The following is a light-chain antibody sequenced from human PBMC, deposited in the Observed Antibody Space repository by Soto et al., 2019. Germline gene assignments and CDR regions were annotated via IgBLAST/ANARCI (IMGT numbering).Light chain of an antibody. Sequence: VLTQPPSVSVAPGKTARITCGGNNIGSKSVHWYQQKPGQAPVLVIYYDSDRPSGIPERFSGSNSGNTATLTISRVEAGDEADYYCQVWDSSSDHSVVFGGGTQLTVL. V-gene: IGLV3-21*04. CDR3: QVWDSSSDHSVV. CDR1: NIGSKS. CDR2: YDS. J-gene: IGLJ2*01.